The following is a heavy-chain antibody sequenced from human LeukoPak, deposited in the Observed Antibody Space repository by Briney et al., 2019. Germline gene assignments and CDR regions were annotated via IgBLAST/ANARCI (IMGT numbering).Heavy chain of an antibody. D-gene: IGHD2-2*01. J-gene: IGHJ6*02. CDR3: ARSSCSSTSCYPLGYYGMDV. CDR2: ISYDGSNK. V-gene: IGHV3-30*14. Sequence: GGSLRLSCAASGFTFSSYAMHWVRQAPGKGLEWVAVISYDGSNKYYADSVKGRFTIFRDNSKNTLYLQMNSLRAEDTAVYYCARSSCSSTSCYPLGYYGMDVWGRGTTVTVSS. CDR1: GFTFSSYA.